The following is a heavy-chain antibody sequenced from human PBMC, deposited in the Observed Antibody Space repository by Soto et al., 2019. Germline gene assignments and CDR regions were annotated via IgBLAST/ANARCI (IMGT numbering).Heavy chain of an antibody. J-gene: IGHJ4*02. D-gene: IGHD3-22*01. CDR1: GYTFTSYG. CDR2: IIPIFGTA. V-gene: IGHV1-69*13. CDR3: AREGGYDSTLSFDY. Sequence: ASVKVSCKASGYTFTSYGISWVRQAPGQGLEWMGGIIPIFGTANYAQKFQGRVTITADESTSTAYMELSSLRSEDTAVYYCAREGGYDSTLSFDYWGQGTLVTVSS.